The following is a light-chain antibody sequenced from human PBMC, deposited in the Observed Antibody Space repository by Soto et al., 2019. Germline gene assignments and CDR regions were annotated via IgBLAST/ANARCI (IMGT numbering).Light chain of an antibody. J-gene: IGKJ4*01. Sequence: DIVFTQSPATLSLSPGERATLSCGASQSVSSSYLAWYQQKPGLAPRLLIYGASTRATGIPARFSGSGSGTEFTLTINSLQSEDFAVYYCQQYDNWPPELTFGGGTKVDIK. CDR1: QSVSSSY. CDR3: QQYDNWPPELT. V-gene: IGKV3-15*01. CDR2: GAS.